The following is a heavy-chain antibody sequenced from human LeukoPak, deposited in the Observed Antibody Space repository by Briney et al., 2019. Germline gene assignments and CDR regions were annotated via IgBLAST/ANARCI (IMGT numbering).Heavy chain of an antibody. Sequence: SETLSLTCTVSGHSMSSYFWSWIRQSPGKGLEWIGYTHYSGSTSYNPSLTSRVTISLDTSKNQFYLRLSSVTASDTAFYYCARDQRRDYGDFFDNWGQGTLVTVSS. CDR2: THYSGST. V-gene: IGHV4-59*01. J-gene: IGHJ4*02. CDR1: GHSMSSYF. D-gene: IGHD3-16*01. CDR3: ARDQRRDYGDFFDN.